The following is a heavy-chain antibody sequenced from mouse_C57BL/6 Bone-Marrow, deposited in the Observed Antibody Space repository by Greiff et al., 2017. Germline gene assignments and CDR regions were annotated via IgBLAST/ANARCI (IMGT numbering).Heavy chain of an antibody. Sequence: DVQLVESGGGLVQPGGSMKLSCVASGFTFSNYWMNWVRQSPEKGLEWVAQIRLKSDNYATHYAESVKGRFTISRDDSKSSVYLQMNNLRAEDTGIYYCTGLTIAYWGQGTLVTVSA. J-gene: IGHJ3*01. CDR3: TGLTIAY. CDR2: IRLKSDNYAT. CDR1: GFTFSNYW. V-gene: IGHV6-3*01.